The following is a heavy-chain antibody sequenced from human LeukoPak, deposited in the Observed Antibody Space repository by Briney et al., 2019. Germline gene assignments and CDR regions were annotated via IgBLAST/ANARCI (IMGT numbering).Heavy chain of an antibody. Sequence: GGSLRRSCAASGFTVSSNYMSWVRQAPGKGLEWVSVIYSGGSTYYADSVKGRFTISRDNSKNTLYLQMNSLRAEDTAVYYCARDYYDSSGYFDYWGQGTLVTVSS. D-gene: IGHD3-22*01. CDR1: GFTVSSNY. J-gene: IGHJ4*02. CDR3: ARDYYDSSGYFDY. CDR2: IYSGGST. V-gene: IGHV3-53*01.